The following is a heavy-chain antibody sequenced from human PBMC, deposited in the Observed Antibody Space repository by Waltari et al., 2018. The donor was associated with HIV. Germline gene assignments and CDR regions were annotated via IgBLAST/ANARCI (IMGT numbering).Heavy chain of an antibody. CDR3: ARAVDTAMVTLNDAFDI. Sequence: QVQLQQWGAGLLKPSETLSLTCAVYGGSFSGYYWSWIRQPPGKGLEWMGEINHSGSTNYNPSLKSRVTISVDTSKNQFSLKLSSVTAADTAVYYCARAVDTAMVTLNDAFDIWGQGTMVTVSS. D-gene: IGHD5-18*01. V-gene: IGHV4-34*01. CDR2: INHSGST. CDR1: GGSFSGYY. J-gene: IGHJ3*02.